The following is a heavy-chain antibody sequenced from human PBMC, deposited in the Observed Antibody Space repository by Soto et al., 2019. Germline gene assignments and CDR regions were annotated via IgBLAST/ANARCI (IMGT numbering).Heavy chain of an antibody. Sequence: SETLSLTCTVSGGSVSSGSYYWSWIRQPPGKGLEWIGYIYYSGSTNYNPSLKSRVTISINTSKNQFSLKMSSVTAADTAVYYCASLNYDSSGHNWFDPWGQGTRVTVSS. CDR3: ASLNYDSSGHNWFDP. J-gene: IGHJ5*02. CDR2: IYYSGST. CDR1: GGSVSSGSYY. V-gene: IGHV4-61*01. D-gene: IGHD3-22*01.